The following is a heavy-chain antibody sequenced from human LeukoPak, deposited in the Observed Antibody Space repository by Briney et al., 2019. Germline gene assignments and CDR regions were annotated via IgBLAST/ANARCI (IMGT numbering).Heavy chain of an antibody. CDR2: ISGSGGST. CDR3: VREGPRGLAFDI. J-gene: IGHJ3*02. Sequence: PGGSLRHSCAASGFTFRSHDMSWVRQAPGKGLEWVSGISGSGGSTFYADYVKGRFTISRDNSKNTLYLQMNGLRVEDTAIYYCVREGPRGLAFDIWGQGTVVTVSS. CDR1: GFTFRSHD. V-gene: IGHV3-23*01. D-gene: IGHD3/OR15-3a*01.